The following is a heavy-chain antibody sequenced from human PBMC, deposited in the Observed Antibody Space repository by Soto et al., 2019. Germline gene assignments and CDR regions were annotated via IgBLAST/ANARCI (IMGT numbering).Heavy chain of an antibody. CDR3: AKERSSGWSFDY. V-gene: IGHV3-23*01. D-gene: IGHD6-19*01. CDR2: ISGSGDST. J-gene: IGHJ4*02. CDR1: GFTFSTYA. Sequence: EVQLLESGGGLVQPGGSLRLSCAASGFTFSTYAMNWVRQAPGKGLEWVSGISGSGDSTYYADSVKGRFTVSRDNSKNSLYMQMNSHRGEDTAVFYCAKERSSGWSFDYWGQGTLVNVSS.